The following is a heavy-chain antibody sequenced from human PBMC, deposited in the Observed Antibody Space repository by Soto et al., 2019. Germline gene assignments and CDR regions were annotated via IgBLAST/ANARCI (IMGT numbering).Heavy chain of an antibody. CDR2: ISSSGSSI. CDR1: GFTFSSYE. D-gene: IGHD3-10*01. CDR3: AGGYGSGSYFYHDMDV. V-gene: IGHV3-48*03. Sequence: TGGSLRLSCAASGFTFSSYEMNWVRQAPGKGLEWVSYISSSGSSIYYADSVKGRFTISRDNAKNSLHLQMNSLRAEDTAVYYCAGGYGSGSYFYHDMDVWGQGTTVTVSS. J-gene: IGHJ6*02.